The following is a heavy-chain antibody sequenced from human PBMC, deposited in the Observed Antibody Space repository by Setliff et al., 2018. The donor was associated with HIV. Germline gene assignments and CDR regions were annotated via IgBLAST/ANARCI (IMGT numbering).Heavy chain of an antibody. CDR3: ARRALRDGFHPQYYFDF. J-gene: IGHJ4*02. D-gene: IGHD4-4*01. CDR1: GYNFTTYW. CDR2: IYPGDSDT. Sequence: PGESLKISCKGSGYNFTTYWTAWLRQMPGKGLECMGLIYPGDSDTRLSPSLQGQVTISADRSTSTAYVQWSSLRASDTAMYYCARRALRDGFHPQYYFDFWGQGTLVTVSS. V-gene: IGHV5-51*01.